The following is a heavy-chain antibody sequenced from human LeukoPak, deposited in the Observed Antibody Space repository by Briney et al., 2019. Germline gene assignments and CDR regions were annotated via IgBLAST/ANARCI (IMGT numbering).Heavy chain of an antibody. J-gene: IGHJ4*02. CDR1: GYTLTELS. CDR3: ASGYKTVSVFDH. D-gene: IGHD5-24*01. CDR2: INPSGGGT. V-gene: IGHV1-46*01. Sequence: GASVKVSCKVSGYTLTELSMHWVRQAPGQGLVWMGLINPSGGGTRYAQKFQGRVTMTRGTSTSTVYMELSSLRSEDTAVYYCASGYKTVSVFDHWGQGTLVTVSS.